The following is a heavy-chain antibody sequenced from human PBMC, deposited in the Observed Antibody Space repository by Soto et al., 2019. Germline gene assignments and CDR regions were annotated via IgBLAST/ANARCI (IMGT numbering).Heavy chain of an antibody. CDR3: ARSREFDY. V-gene: IGHV4-30-2*01. Sequence: SETLSLTCGVSGGSLSGATYSWNWIRQTPGKGLEWIGYIFPSGTTYYSPSLRSRVTISIDVSKNQFSLSLRSLTAADTAVYYCARSREFDYWSQGTLVTVSS. CDR2: IFPSGTT. J-gene: IGHJ4*02. CDR1: GGSLSGATYS.